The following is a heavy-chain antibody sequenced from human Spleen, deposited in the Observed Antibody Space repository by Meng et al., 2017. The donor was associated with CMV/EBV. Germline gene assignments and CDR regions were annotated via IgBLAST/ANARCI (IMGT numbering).Heavy chain of an antibody. Sequence: RGSLRLSCAASGFTFRSYGMHWVRQAPGKGLEWVAFIRSDGSDKYYGVSVRGRFTISRDTSKSILYLEMNSLRVEDTAVYYCARVMFAGFAVAGITADFWGQGVLVTVSS. J-gene: IGHJ4*02. CDR2: IRSDGSDK. D-gene: IGHD6-19*01. CDR1: GFTFRSYG. V-gene: IGHV3-30*02. CDR3: ARVMFAGFAVAGITADF.